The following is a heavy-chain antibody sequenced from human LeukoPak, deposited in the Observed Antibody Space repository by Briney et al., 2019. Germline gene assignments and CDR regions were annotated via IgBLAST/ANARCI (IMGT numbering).Heavy chain of an antibody. CDR1: GFTFDDYA. J-gene: IGHJ3*02. D-gene: IGHD5-12*01. Sequence: GRSLRLSCAASGFTFDDYAMHWVRQAPGKGLEWVSGISWNSGSIGYADSVKGRFTISRDNAKNSLYLQTNSLRAEDTALYYCASQRGYSGYDYFAFDIWGQGTMVTVSS. CDR3: ASQRGYSGYDYFAFDI. V-gene: IGHV3-9*01. CDR2: ISWNSGSI.